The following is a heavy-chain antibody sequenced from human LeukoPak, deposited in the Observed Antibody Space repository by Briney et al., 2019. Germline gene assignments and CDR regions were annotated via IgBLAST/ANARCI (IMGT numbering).Heavy chain of an antibody. D-gene: IGHD5-12*01. Sequence: GGSLRLSCAASGFTFSSYWMSWVRQAPGKGLEWAANIKQDGSEKYYVDSVKGRFTISRDNAKNSLYLQMNSLRAEDTAVYYCARGHIVATIPFDYWGQGTLVTVSS. V-gene: IGHV3-7*03. J-gene: IGHJ4*02. CDR1: GFTFSSYW. CDR3: ARGHIVATIPFDY. CDR2: IKQDGSEK.